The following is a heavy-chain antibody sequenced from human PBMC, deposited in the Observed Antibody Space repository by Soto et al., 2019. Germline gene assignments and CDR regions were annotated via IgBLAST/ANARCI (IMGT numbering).Heavy chain of an antibody. J-gene: IGHJ4*02. Sequence: QLQLQESGSGLVKPSQTLSLTCAVSGGSISSGGYSWSWIRQPPGKGLEWIGYIYHSGSTYYNPSLKSRVTISVDRSKNQFSLKLSSVTAADTAAYYCARGGSYYYDSSGYSGKKGALPVDYWGQGTLVTVSS. CDR1: GGSISSGGYS. D-gene: IGHD3-22*01. V-gene: IGHV4-30-2*01. CDR3: ARGGSYYYDSSGYSGKKGALPVDY. CDR2: IYHSGST.